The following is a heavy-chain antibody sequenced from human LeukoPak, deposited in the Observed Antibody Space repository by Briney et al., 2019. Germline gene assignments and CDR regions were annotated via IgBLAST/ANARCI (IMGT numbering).Heavy chain of an antibody. V-gene: IGHV3-23*02. CDR1: GFTFRSLS. Sequence: GEPLSHLCSPSGFTFRSLSLSLVRRAPGKGPDWVSGISSSGGSTYYEDSVKGRFSIPRDNSANTLYQQINSLRAEDTAVFYCAKNYGSGTYYNYFDSWGQGTLVTVSS. D-gene: IGHD3-10*01. J-gene: IGHJ4*02. CDR2: ISSSGGST. CDR3: AKNYGSGTYYNYFDS.